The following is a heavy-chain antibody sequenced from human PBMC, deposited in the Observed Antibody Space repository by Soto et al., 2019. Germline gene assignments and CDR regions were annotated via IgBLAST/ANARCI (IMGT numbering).Heavy chain of an antibody. V-gene: IGHV1-69*06. CDR2: IIPIFGTA. CDR1: GGTFSSYA. Sequence: ASVKVSCKASGGTFSSYAISWVRQAPGQGLEWMGGIIPIFGTANYAQKFQGRVTITADKSTSTAYMELSSLRSEDTAVYYCARALYYDFWSGYPDYYYYYYGMDVWGQGTTVTVSS. CDR3: ARALYYDFWSGYPDYYYYYYGMDV. J-gene: IGHJ6*02. D-gene: IGHD3-3*01.